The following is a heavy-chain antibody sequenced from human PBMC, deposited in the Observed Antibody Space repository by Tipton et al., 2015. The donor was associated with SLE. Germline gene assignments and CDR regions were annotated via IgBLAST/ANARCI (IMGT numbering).Heavy chain of an antibody. Sequence: LRLSCAVYGGSFSGYCWTWIRQPPGKGLEWIGEINHSGSTNYNPSLKSRVTISVDTSKNQFSLKLSSVTAADTAVYYCARSRRLRFPINWYFDLWGRGTLVTVSS. CDR1: GGSFSGYC. D-gene: IGHD3-3*01. CDR3: ARSRRLRFPINWYFDL. J-gene: IGHJ2*01. V-gene: IGHV4-34*01. CDR2: INHSGST.